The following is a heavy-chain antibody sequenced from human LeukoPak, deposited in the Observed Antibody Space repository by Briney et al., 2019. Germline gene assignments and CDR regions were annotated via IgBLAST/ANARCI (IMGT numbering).Heavy chain of an antibody. V-gene: IGHV3-7*01. D-gene: IGHD5-18*01. J-gene: IGHJ4*02. CDR3: ARVDLWIQLRLQDY. CDR1: GFTFSSYW. Sequence: TGGSLRLSCAASGFTFSSYWMSWARQAPGKGLEWVANIKQDGSEKYYVDSVKGRFTISRDNAKNPLYLQMNSLRAEDTAVYYCARVDLWIQLRLQDYWGQGTLVTVSS. CDR2: IKQDGSEK.